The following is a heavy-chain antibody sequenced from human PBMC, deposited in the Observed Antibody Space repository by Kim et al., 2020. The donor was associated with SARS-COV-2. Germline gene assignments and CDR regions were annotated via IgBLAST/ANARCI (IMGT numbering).Heavy chain of an antibody. Sequence: ASVKVSCKASGYTFTSYAMHWVRQAPGQRLEWMGWINAGNGNTKYSQKFQGRVTITRDTSASTAYMELSSLRSEDTAVYYCAREYDSSGYYPDRCFDYWGQGTLVTVSS. CDR3: AREYDSSGYYPDRCFDY. CDR2: INAGNGNT. V-gene: IGHV1-3*01. D-gene: IGHD3-22*01. CDR1: GYTFTSYA. J-gene: IGHJ4*02.